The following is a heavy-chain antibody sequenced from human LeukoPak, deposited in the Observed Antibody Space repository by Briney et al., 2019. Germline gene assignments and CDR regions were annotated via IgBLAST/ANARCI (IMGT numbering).Heavy chain of an antibody. CDR3: AREEAAFHDFWSGYPGAFDY. CDR2: MNPNSGNT. CDR1: GYTFTSYD. V-gene: IGHV1-8*01. D-gene: IGHD3-3*01. J-gene: IGHJ4*02. Sequence: GASVKVSCKASGYTFTSYDINWVRQATGQGLEWMGWMNPNSGNTGYAQKFQGRVTMTRNTSVSTAYMELRSLRSDDTAVYYCAREEAAFHDFWSGYPGAFDYWGQGTLVTVSS.